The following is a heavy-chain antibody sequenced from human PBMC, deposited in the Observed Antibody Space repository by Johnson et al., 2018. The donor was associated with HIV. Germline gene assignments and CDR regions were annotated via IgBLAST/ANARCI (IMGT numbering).Heavy chain of an antibody. CDR2: LLHDANGQ. D-gene: IGHD5-24*01. Sequence: QVQVVESGGGVVQPGRSLRLSCVVSGLSFSNHAIYWVRQAPGKGLRWVPILLHDANGQHYADSVKGRFAISRDNSKNTLYLQMNSLKTEDTAVYYCAREFVGYNGFDIWGQGTLITVSA. CDR1: GLSFSNHA. J-gene: IGHJ3*02. CDR3: AREFVGYNGFDI. V-gene: IGHV3-30*09.